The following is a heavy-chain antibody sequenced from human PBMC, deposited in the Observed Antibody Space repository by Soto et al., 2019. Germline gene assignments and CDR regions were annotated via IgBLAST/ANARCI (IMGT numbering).Heavy chain of an antibody. CDR3: TRGGCSGGSCVADLDY. D-gene: IGHD2-15*01. Sequence: TSETLSLTCAVYGRSFSGYYWSWIRQPPGKGLEWIGEINHSGNTNYNPSLKSRVTMSVDTSKKQFSLKLSSVTAADSAVYYCTRGGCSGGSCVADLDYWGQETLVTVSS. J-gene: IGHJ4*02. CDR1: GRSFSGYY. CDR2: INHSGNT. V-gene: IGHV4-34*01.